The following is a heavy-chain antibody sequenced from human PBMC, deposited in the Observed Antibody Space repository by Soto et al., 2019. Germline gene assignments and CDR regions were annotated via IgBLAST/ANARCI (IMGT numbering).Heavy chain of an antibody. V-gene: IGHV3-9*01. D-gene: IGHD3-3*01. CDR3: AKDISGKRNSRLRGGLWSGYTYYYYGMDV. CDR1: GFIFEYYV. Sequence: GGSLRLSCAASGFIFEYYVMHWVRQAPGKGLEWVSGISWNSGSIGYADSVKGRFTISRDNAKNSLYLQMNSLRAEDTALYYCAKDISGKRNSRLRGGLWSGYTYYYYGMDVWGQGTTVTVSS. J-gene: IGHJ6*02. CDR2: ISWNSGSI.